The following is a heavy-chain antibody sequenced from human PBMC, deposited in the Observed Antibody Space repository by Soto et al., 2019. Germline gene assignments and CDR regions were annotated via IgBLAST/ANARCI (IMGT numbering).Heavy chain of an antibody. D-gene: IGHD2-15*01. Sequence: GESLTISCKASGYKCTTFWLNWVRQTPGKGLEWLGRIDPTDSFTNYSPPFEGHVTISVDRSISTAYLQWNSLQASDTAIYYCARPASGGSRDAFDVWGQGTTVTVSS. J-gene: IGHJ3*01. CDR3: ARPASGGSRDAFDV. V-gene: IGHV5-10-1*01. CDR1: GYKCTTFW. CDR2: IDPTDSFT.